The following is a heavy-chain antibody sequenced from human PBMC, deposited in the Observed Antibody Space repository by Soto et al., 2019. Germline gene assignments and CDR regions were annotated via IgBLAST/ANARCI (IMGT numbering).Heavy chain of an antibody. J-gene: IGHJ3*02. Sequence: SETLSLTCNVSGDSLNSGAYYWTWIRQSPGKGLEWIGYIYYSGSTNYNPSLKSRVTISVDTSKNQFSLKLSSVTAADTAVYYCARDAPLRGGDYVEAFDIWGQGTMVTVSS. CDR3: ARDAPLRGGDYVEAFDI. CDR2: IYYSGST. V-gene: IGHV4-61*08. D-gene: IGHD4-17*01. CDR1: GDSLNSGAYY.